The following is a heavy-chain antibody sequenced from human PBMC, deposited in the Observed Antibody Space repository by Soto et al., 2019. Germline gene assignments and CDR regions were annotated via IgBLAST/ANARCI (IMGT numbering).Heavy chain of an antibody. Sequence: QVELVQSGAEVKMPGSSVKVSCKASGDTFDIYGFNWVRQAPGEGLEWMGVIIPLFETPDYAQKFKGRVSITADKSTSTAYLELDSLTSEDTAVYYCARGGIHFYDSSGHAFDSWGQGTLISVTS. V-gene: IGHV1-69*06. J-gene: IGHJ4*02. CDR3: ARGGIHFYDSSGHAFDS. D-gene: IGHD3-22*01. CDR2: IIPLFETP. CDR1: GDTFDIYG.